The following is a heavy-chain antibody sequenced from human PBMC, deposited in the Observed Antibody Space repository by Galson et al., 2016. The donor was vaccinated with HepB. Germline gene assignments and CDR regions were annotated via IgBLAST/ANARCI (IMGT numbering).Heavy chain of an antibody. J-gene: IGHJ6*01. Sequence: CKASGYSFISHAMHWVRQAPGQRPEWMGWITVGNGITKYSQNFPGRVILTGDTSASTAYMELSSLTFEDTAIYYCARGGVAGARYRYYFDGMDVWGQGTTVIVSS. CDR1: GYSFISHA. CDR2: ITVGNGIT. V-gene: IGHV1-3*01. CDR3: ARGGVAGARYRYYFDGMDV. D-gene: IGHD6-19*01.